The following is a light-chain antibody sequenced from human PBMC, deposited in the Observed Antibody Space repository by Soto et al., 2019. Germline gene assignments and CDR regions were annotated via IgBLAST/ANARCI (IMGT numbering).Light chain of an antibody. J-gene: IGKJ1*01. CDR1: QSVTSN. CDR2: GAS. CDR3: HQYGNSLWT. Sequence: EIVMTQSPATLSVSPGDRATLSCRASQSVTSNLAWYQQKPGQAPRLLIHGASNRATGIPDRFSGSGSGTDFTLTISRLEPEDFAVYYCHQYGNSLWTFGQGTKVDIK. V-gene: IGKV3-20*01.